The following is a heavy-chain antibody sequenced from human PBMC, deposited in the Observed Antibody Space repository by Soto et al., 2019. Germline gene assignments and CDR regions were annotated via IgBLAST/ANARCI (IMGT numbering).Heavy chain of an antibody. V-gene: IGHV4-4*02. CDR3: ARDPLEQQHEGYYYYGMDV. J-gene: IGHJ6*02. D-gene: IGHD6-13*01. CDR1: GGSISSSNW. Sequence: SETLSLTCAVSGGSISSSNWWSWVRQPPGKGLEWIGEIYHSGSTNYNPSLKSRVTISVDKSKNQFSLKLSSVTAADTAVYYCARDPLEQQHEGYYYYGMDVWGQGTTVTVSS. CDR2: IYHSGST.